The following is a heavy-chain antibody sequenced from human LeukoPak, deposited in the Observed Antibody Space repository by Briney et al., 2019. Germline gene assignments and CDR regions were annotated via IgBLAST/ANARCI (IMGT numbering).Heavy chain of an antibody. CDR3: AKDTNPAWVSYFDY. Sequence: GRSLRLSCAASGFTFSSYGMHWVRQAPGKGLEWVAVISYDGSNKYYADSVKGRFTISRDNSKNTLYLQMNSLRAEDTAVYYCAKDTNPAWVSYFDYWGQGTLVTVSS. CDR2: ISYDGSNK. CDR1: GFTFSSYG. J-gene: IGHJ4*02. D-gene: IGHD6-13*01. V-gene: IGHV3-30*18.